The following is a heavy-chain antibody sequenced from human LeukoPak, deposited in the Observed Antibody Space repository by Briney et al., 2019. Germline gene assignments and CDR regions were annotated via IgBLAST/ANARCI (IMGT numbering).Heavy chain of an antibody. CDR1: GFTFDDYA. CDR2: ISWNSGSI. Sequence: QAGRSLRLSCAASGFTFDDYAMHWVLQAPGKGLEWVSGISWNSGSIGYADSVKGRFTISRDNAKNSLYLQMNSLRAEDTALCYCAKDMPTDYYYGMDVWGQGTTVTASS. J-gene: IGHJ6*02. V-gene: IGHV3-9*01. D-gene: IGHD4-17*01. CDR3: AKDMPTDYYYGMDV.